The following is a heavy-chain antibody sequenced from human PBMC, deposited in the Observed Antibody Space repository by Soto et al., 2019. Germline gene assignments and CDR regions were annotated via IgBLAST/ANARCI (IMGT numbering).Heavy chain of an antibody. CDR1: GGTFSSYA. Sequence: QVQLVQSGAEVKKPGSSVKVSCKASGGTFSSYAISWVRQAPGPGLEWMGGIIPIFGAANYAQKFQGRVTISAGGSTSTAYMELSSLRSEDTAVYYCASMRYSSGQQDYWGEGTLVSV. J-gene: IGHJ4*02. V-gene: IGHV1-69*01. D-gene: IGHD6-19*01. CDR3: ASMRYSSGQQDY. CDR2: IIPIFGAA.